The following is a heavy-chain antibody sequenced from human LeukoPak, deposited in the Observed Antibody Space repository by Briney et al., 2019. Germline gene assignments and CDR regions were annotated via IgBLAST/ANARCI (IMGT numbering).Heavy chain of an antibody. CDR1: GFTFSTDA. Sequence: QPGGSLRLSCAASGFTFSTDAMTWVRQAPGKGLQWVSAISGSGGSTYYGDSVKGRFTISRDNSKNMMYLQMNSLRVEDTAVYYCARDSSGWSKNGWGQVSLVTVSS. V-gene: IGHV3-23*01. CDR3: ARDSSGWSKNG. CDR2: ISGSGGST. D-gene: IGHD6-19*01. J-gene: IGHJ4*02.